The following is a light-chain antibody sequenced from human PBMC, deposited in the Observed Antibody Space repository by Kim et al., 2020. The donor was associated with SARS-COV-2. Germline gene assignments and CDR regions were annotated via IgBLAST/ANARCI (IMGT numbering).Light chain of an antibody. Sequence: QSVVTQPPSVSGAPGQRVTISCTGSSSNIGAYYDVHWYQQLPGTAPKLLIHGNTNRPSGVPDRFSGSKSGTSASLDITGLQAEDEAVYYCQSYDRSLSGSVFGGGTKVTVL. CDR2: GNT. CDR3: QSYDRSLSGSV. V-gene: IGLV1-40*02. J-gene: IGLJ3*02. CDR1: SSNIGAYYD.